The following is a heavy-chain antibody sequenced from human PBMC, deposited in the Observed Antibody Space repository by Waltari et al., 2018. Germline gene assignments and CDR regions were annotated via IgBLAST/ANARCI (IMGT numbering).Heavy chain of an antibody. D-gene: IGHD1-26*01. CDR2: IIPIFGTA. V-gene: IGHV1-69*13. CDR3: ARVEDSGSYYFDY. J-gene: IGHJ4*02. Sequence: QFQRVSVGAEVEKPGSSENVSCKTSGGTITREAISSVRQAPGQGLEWMGGIIPIFGTANYAQKFQGRVTITADESTSTAYMELSSLGSEDTAVYYCARVEDSGSYYFDYWGQGTLVTVSS. CDR1: GGTITREA.